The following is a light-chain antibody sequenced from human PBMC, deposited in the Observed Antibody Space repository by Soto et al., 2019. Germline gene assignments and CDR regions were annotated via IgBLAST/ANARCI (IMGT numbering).Light chain of an antibody. J-gene: IGKJ5*01. CDR3: QQFKNYPIT. Sequence: IQLTQSPSSLSASVGDRVTFTFRASEDIRSYLVWYQQKPGAAPKLLIYAASALHSGVPSRFSGSGSGTDFTLTLSSLHPEDFAVYFCQQFKNYPITFGQGTRMEIK. V-gene: IGKV1-9*01. CDR1: EDIRSY. CDR2: AAS.